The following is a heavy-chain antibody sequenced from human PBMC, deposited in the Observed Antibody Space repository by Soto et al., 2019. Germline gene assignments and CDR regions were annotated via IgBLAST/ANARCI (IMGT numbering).Heavy chain of an antibody. CDR2: IDPSDSYT. V-gene: IGHV5-10-1*01. Sequence: GESLKISCKGSGYSFTSYWISWVRQMPGKGLEWMGRIDPSDSYTNYSPSFQGHVTISADKSITTAYLQWSSLKASDTAMYYCARLVRGVTPYYYYYGMDVWGQGTTVTVSS. D-gene: IGHD3-10*01. J-gene: IGHJ6*02. CDR3: ARLVRGVTPYYYYYGMDV. CDR1: GYSFTSYW.